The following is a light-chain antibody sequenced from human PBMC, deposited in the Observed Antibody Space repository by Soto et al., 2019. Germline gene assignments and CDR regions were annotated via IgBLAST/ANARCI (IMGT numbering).Light chain of an antibody. J-gene: IGKJ3*01. CDR3: QNFGDSPFT. Sequence: PGDRATLSCRASETISSHYIAWYQQKPGQAPRLLIFGASTRATGIPDRFSGSWSGTDFTLTISRLEPEDFAVYYCQNFGDSPFTFGPGTRWISN. CDR1: ETISSHY. V-gene: IGKV3-20*01. CDR2: GAS.